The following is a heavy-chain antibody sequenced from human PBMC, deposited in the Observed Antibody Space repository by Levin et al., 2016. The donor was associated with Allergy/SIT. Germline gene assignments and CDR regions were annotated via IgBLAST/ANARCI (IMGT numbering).Heavy chain of an antibody. Sequence: GESLKISCAASGFSVSSNYMSWVRQAPGKGLEWVSVIYSGGGTQYAESVKGRFTISRDNSKNTLNLQMNSLRAEDTAVYYCARSIKDWNDNYWGQGTLVTVSS. V-gene: IGHV3-53*01. D-gene: IGHD1-1*01. CDR1: GFSVSSNY. CDR3: ARSIKDWNDNY. CDR2: IYSGGGT. J-gene: IGHJ4*02.